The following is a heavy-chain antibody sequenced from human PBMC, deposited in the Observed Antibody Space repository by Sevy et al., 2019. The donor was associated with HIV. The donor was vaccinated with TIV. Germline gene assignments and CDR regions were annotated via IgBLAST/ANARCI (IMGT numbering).Heavy chain of an antibody. Sequence: SETLSLTCTVSGGSISSRSYYWAWIRQPPGKGLEWIGSIYYSGSTYYNPSLKSRVTISVDTSKNQFSLKVTSVTAADTAVYYCARQGWSVVVVAASGNGLDVWGQGTTVTVSS. CDR3: ARQGWSVVVVAASGNGLDV. CDR1: GGSISSRSYY. CDR2: IYYSGST. D-gene: IGHD2-15*01. V-gene: IGHV4-39*01. J-gene: IGHJ6*02.